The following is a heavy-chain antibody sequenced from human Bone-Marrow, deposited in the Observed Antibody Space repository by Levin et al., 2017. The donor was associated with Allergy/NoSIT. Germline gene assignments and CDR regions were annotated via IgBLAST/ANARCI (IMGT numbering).Heavy chain of an antibody. D-gene: IGHD6-13*01. CDR2: ISTSITTI. CDR1: GFTFSAYS. Sequence: ETLSLTCTASGFTFSAYSMNWVRQAPGKGLEWVSYISTSITTIYYADSVKGRFTISRDNAENSLYLQMNSLRAEDTAVYYCARDVFPGMPAAGTWFNPWGRGTLVTVSS. CDR3: ARDVFPGMPAAGTWFNP. J-gene: IGHJ5*02. V-gene: IGHV3-48*04.